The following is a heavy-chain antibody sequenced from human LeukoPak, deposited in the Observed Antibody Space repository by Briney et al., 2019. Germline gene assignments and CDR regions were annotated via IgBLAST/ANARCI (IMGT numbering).Heavy chain of an antibody. Sequence: SETLSLTCAIYGGSFSGYYWSWIRQPPGKGREWIGEINHSGSTTYNPSLKSRVTISVDTSKNQFSLKLSSVTAADTAVYYCARGWELGAISWFDPWGQGTLVTVSS. CDR3: ARGWELGAISWFDP. CDR1: GGSFSGYY. V-gene: IGHV4-34*01. D-gene: IGHD7-27*01. J-gene: IGHJ5*02. CDR2: INHSGST.